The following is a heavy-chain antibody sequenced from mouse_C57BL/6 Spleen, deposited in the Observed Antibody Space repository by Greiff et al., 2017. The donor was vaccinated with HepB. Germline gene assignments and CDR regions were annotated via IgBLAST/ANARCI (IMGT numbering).Heavy chain of an antibody. V-gene: IGHV1-82*01. Sequence: QVQLQQSGPELVKPGASVKISCKASGYAFSSSWMNWVKQRPGKGLEWIGRIYPGDGDTNYNGKFKGKATLTADKSSSTAYMQLSSLTSEDSAVYFCARSPITTVVPMDYWGQGTSVTVSS. J-gene: IGHJ4*01. D-gene: IGHD1-1*01. CDR2: IYPGDGDT. CDR3: ARSPITTVVPMDY. CDR1: GYAFSSSW.